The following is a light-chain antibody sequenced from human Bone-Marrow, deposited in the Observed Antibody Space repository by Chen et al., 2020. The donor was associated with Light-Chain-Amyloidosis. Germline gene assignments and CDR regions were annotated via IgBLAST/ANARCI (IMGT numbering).Light chain of an antibody. J-gene: IGKJ4*01. V-gene: IGKV3-20*01. CDR3: QQYGTSPLT. Sequence: EIVLTQPPGTLSLSPGEGANLSCRASQTISSNYLTWYQQKFGQAPRLLIYGSSSRATGIPYRVTGSGSGTDFTLTINRLEPEDFAMYYCQQYGTSPLTFGGGTKVEIK. CDR1: QTISSNY. CDR2: GSS.